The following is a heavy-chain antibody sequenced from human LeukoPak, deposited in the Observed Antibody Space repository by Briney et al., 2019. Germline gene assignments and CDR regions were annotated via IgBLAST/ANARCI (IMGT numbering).Heavy chain of an antibody. Sequence: PSETLSLTCTVSGGSISSYYWSWIRQPPGKGLEWVGYIYYSGSTNYNPSLKSRVTIPVDTSKNQFSLKLSSVTAADTAVYYCASKSGWLNYFDYWGQGTLVTVSS. CDR2: IYYSGST. J-gene: IGHJ4*02. CDR1: GGSISSYY. D-gene: IGHD6-19*01. CDR3: ASKSGWLNYFDY. V-gene: IGHV4-59*01.